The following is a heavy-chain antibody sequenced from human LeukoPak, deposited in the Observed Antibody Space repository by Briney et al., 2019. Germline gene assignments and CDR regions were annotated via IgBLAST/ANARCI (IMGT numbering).Heavy chain of an antibody. Sequence: GGSLRLSCAASGLTFSNAWMSWVRQAPGQGLEWVSSISSSSSYIYYADSVKGRFTISRDNAKNSLYLQMNSLRAEDTAVYYCARDIQPDIVVVPAAGTIHWGQGTLVTVSS. D-gene: IGHD2-2*01. CDR3: ARDIQPDIVVVPAAGTIH. V-gene: IGHV3-21*01. CDR2: ISSSSSYI. CDR1: GLTFSNAW. J-gene: IGHJ4*02.